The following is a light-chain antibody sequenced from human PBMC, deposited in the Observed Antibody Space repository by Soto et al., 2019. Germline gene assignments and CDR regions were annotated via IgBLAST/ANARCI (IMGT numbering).Light chain of an antibody. V-gene: IGLV2-8*01. J-gene: IGLJ1*01. CDR2: EVS. CDR3: SSYAGSLYV. CDR1: SSDVGGYNY. Sequence: QSVLTQPPSASGSPGQSVTISCTGTSSDVGGYNYVSWYQQHPGKAPKLMIYEVSKRPSGVPDRFSGSKSGNTASLTVSGLQAEDGADYYCSSYAGSLYVFGTGTKVTVL.